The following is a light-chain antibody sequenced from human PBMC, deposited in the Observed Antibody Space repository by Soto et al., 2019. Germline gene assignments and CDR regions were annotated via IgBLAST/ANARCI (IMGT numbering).Light chain of an antibody. V-gene: IGKV1-5*01. CDR2: DAS. J-gene: IGKJ4*01. CDR1: QSFRSW. CDR3: QQYDNYPLT. Sequence: SQSAATLSASVGDRVTITCRAGQSFRSWLAWYQQKPGTAPKLLIFDASRLESGVPSRFSGSGSGTEFTLTIISLQPDDFATYYCQQYDNYPLTFGGGTKVDIK.